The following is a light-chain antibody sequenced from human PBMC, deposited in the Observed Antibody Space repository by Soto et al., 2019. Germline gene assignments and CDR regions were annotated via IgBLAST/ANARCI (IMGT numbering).Light chain of an antibody. CDR2: DAS. Sequence: EIVLTQSPATLSLSPGERDTLSCRASQSVSSYLAWYQQKPGQAPRLLIYDASNRATGIPARFSGSGSGTDFTLTISSLEPEDFAVHYCQQRSNWPGTFGQGTKVDIK. J-gene: IGKJ1*01. V-gene: IGKV3-11*01. CDR3: QQRSNWPGT. CDR1: QSVSSY.